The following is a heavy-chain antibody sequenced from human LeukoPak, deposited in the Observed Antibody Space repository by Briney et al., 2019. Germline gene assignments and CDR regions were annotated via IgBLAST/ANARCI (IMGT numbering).Heavy chain of an antibody. J-gene: IGHJ3*02. V-gene: IGHV3-74*01. CDR3: ARVWGSDAFDI. CDR2: INSDGSST. D-gene: IGHD3-16*01. CDR1: GFTFSSYE. Sequence: GGSLRLSCAASGFTFSSYEMIWVRQAPGKGLVWVSRINSDGSSTTYADSVKGRFTISRDNAKNTLYLQMNSLRAEDTAEYYCARVWGSDAFDIWGQGTMVTVSS.